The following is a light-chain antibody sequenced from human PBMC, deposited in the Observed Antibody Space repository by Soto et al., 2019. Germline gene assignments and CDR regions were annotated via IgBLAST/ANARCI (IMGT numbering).Light chain of an antibody. V-gene: IGKV3-20*01. CDR3: QQYGSSPPT. CDR1: RSVTNNY. Sequence: EIVLTQSPGTLSFFPGERATLSCRASRSVTNNYLAWHQQKPGQAPRLLIYGASSRATGTPDRFSGSGSGTDFTLTINRLEPEDFALYYCQQYGSSPPTFGQGTKVDIK. J-gene: IGKJ1*01. CDR2: GAS.